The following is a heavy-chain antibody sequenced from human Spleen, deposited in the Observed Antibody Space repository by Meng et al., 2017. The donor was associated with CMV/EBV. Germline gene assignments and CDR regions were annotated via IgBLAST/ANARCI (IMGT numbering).Heavy chain of an antibody. Sequence: GESLKISCAASAFTFSDYYMSWIRQAPGRGLEWVSYIGNSGFTTYYADSVKGRFTISRDNAKNSLYLQMNSLRAEDTAVYYCTRDSYYDSNYYGMDVWGQGTTVTVSS. CDR1: AFTFSDYY. J-gene: IGHJ6*02. CDR2: IGNSGFTT. D-gene: IGHD3-3*01. V-gene: IGHV3-11*04. CDR3: TRDSYYDSNYYGMDV.